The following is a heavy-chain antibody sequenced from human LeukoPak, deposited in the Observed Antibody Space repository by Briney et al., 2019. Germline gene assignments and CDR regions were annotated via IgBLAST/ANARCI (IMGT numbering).Heavy chain of an antibody. Sequence: PGGSLRLSCAASGFTFSNAWMTWVRQAPGKGLVWVSRINSDGSSTSYADSVKGRFTISRDNAKNTLYLQMNSLRTEDTAVYYCAGESASLYYYGMDVWGQGTTVTVSS. V-gene: IGHV3-74*01. CDR1: GFTFSNAW. CDR2: INSDGSST. D-gene: IGHD6-25*01. J-gene: IGHJ6*02. CDR3: AGESASLYYYGMDV.